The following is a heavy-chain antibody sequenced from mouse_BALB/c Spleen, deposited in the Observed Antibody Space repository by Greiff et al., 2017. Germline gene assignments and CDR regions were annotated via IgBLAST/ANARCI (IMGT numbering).Heavy chain of an antibody. D-gene: IGHD2-2*01. CDR2: IWSGGST. V-gene: IGHV2-2*02. J-gene: IGHJ4*01. CDR1: GFSLTSYG. Sequence: QVQLQQSGPGLVQPSQSLSITCTVSGFSLTSYGVHWVRQSPGKGLEWLGVIWSGGSTDYNAAFISRLSISKDNSKSQVFFKMNSLQANDTAIYYCARAIYYGYDGYYYAMDYWGQGTSVTVSS. CDR3: ARAIYYGYDGYYYAMDY.